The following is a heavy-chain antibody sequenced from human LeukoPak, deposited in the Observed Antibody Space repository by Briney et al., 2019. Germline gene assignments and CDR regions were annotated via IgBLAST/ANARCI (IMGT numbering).Heavy chain of an antibody. J-gene: IGHJ5*02. CDR3: AREEVALFDP. Sequence: RASVKVSCTASGGTFSSYAISWVRQAPGQGLEWMGGIIPIFGTANYAQKFQGRVTITTDESTSTAYMELSSLRSEDTAVYCCAREEVALFDPWGQGTLVTVS. V-gene: IGHV1-69*05. D-gene: IGHD5-12*01. CDR2: IIPIFGTA. CDR1: GGTFSSYA.